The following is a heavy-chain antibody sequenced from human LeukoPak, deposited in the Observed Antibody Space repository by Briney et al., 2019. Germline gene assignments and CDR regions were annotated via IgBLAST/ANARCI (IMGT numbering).Heavy chain of an antibody. CDR1: GFSLSTSGVG. J-gene: IGHJ5*02. CDR3: AHRPSSPSLWFGVSGWFDP. V-gene: IGHV2-5*01. CDR2: IYWNDDK. Sequence: ESGPTLVKPTQTLTLTCTFSGFSLSTSGVGVGWIRQPPGKALEWLALIYWNDDKRYSPSLKSRLTITKDTSKNQVVLTMTNMDPVDTATYYCAHRPSSPSLWFGVSGWFDPWGQGTLVTVSS. D-gene: IGHD3-10*01.